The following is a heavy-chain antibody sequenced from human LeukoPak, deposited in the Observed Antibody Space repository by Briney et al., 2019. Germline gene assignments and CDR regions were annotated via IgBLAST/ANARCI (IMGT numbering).Heavy chain of an antibody. CDR3: AREEVDGVVVPAARAGYYGMDV. J-gene: IGHJ6*02. CDR1: GFTFSSYS. V-gene: IGHV3-30*03. D-gene: IGHD2-2*01. Sequence: GGSLRLSCAASGFTFSSYSMNWVRQAPGKGLEWVAVISYDGSNKYYADSVKGRFTISRDNSKNTLYLQMNSLRAEDTAVYYCAREEVDGVVVPAARAGYYGMDVWGQGTTVTVSS. CDR2: ISYDGSNK.